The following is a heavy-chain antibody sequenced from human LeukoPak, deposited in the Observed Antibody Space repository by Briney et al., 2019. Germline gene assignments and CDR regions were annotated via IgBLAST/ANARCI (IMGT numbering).Heavy chain of an antibody. D-gene: IGHD5-24*01. CDR3: ARVPPEMATIRGSDAFDI. CDR2: INWNGGST. J-gene: IGHJ3*02. V-gene: IGHV3-20*04. CDR1: GFTFDDYG. Sequence: PGGSLRLSCAASGFTFDDYGMSWVRQAPGKGLEWGSGINWNGGSTGYADSVKGRFTISRDNAKNSLYLQMNSLRAEDTALYYCARVPPEMATIRGSDAFDIWGQGTMVTVSS.